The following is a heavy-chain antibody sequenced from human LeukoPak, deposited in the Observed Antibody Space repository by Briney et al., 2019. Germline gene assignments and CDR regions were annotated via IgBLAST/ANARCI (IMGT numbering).Heavy chain of an antibody. J-gene: IGHJ4*02. CDR2: ISAYNGNT. D-gene: IGHD3-22*01. CDR1: GGTFSIYA. CDR3: AREGLYDSSGYPFDY. Sequence: ASVKVSCKASGGTFSIYAISWVRQAPGQGLEWMGWISAYNGNTNYAQKLQGRVTMTTDTSTSTAYMELRSLRSDDTAVYYCAREGLYDSSGYPFDYWGQGTLVAVSS. V-gene: IGHV1-18*01.